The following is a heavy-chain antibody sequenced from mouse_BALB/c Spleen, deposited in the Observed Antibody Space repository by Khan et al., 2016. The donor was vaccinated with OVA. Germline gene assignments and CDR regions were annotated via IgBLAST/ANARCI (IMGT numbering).Heavy chain of an antibody. Sequence: VQLQQSGPELVKPGASMKMSCKASGYSFTDYTMNWVKQSHKKNLEWIGLINPYNGDTNYHQKFKGKATLTVDKSSRTAYMELLSLTSEDSVVYYCARSGYGGFAYWGQGTLVTVSA. V-gene: IGHV1-26*01. CDR2: INPYNGDT. J-gene: IGHJ3*01. D-gene: IGHD1-2*01. CDR1: GYSFTDYT. CDR3: ARSGYGGFAY.